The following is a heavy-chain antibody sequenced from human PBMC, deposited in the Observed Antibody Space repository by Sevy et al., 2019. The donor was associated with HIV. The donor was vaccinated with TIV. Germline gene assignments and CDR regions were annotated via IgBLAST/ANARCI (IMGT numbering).Heavy chain of an antibody. V-gene: IGHV1-24*01. J-gene: IGHJ4*02. CDR2: FDPEDDET. CDR1: GYTLTQFS. Sequence: ASVKVSCKVSGYTLTQFSMHWVRQAPGKGLEWMATFDPEDDETIYAQRLQGRVTMTEDTSTDTAYMELSSLRSDDTAVSYCAVKKDYYDSSGYPFDYWGQGSLVTVSS. D-gene: IGHD3-22*01. CDR3: AVKKDYYDSSGYPFDY.